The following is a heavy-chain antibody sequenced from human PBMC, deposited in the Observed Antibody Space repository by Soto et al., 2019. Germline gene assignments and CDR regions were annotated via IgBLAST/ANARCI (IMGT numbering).Heavy chain of an antibody. CDR2: LYYSGST. Sequence: SETLSLTCTVSGGSISSYHWSWLRQPPGKGLEWIGYLYYSGSTNYNPSLKSRVTISVDTSRNQFSLKLSSVTAADTAVYYCARDLGGTTAFDIWGQGTMVTVSS. CDR1: GGSISSYH. D-gene: IGHD1-1*01. J-gene: IGHJ3*02. CDR3: ARDLGGTTAFDI. V-gene: IGHV4-59*01.